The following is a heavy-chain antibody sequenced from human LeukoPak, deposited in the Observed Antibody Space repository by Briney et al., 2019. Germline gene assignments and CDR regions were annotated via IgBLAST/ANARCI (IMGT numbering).Heavy chain of an antibody. CDR1: GFTFSSYW. V-gene: IGHV3-7*01. D-gene: IGHD6-13*01. CDR3: ARVPIAGSSWYGGNYFDY. J-gene: IGHJ4*02. CDR2: IKQDGSEK. Sequence: PGGSLRLSCAASGFTFSSYWMSWVRQAPGKGLEWAANIKQDGSEKYYVDSVKGRFTISRDNAKNSLYLQINSLRAEDTAVYYCARVPIAGSSWYGGNYFDYWGQGTLVTVSS.